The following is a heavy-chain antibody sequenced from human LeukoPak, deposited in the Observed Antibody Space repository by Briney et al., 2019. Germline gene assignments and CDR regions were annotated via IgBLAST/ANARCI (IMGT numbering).Heavy chain of an antibody. J-gene: IGHJ4*02. D-gene: IGHD6-25*01. Sequence: SVKVSCKASGGTFSSYAISWVRQAPGQGLEWMGRIIPILGIANYAQKFQGRVTITADKSTSTAYMELSSLRSEDTAVYYCAAAGIATGDFDYWGQGTLVTVSS. CDR1: GGTFSSYA. CDR2: IIPILGIA. CDR3: AAAGIATGDFDY. V-gene: IGHV1-69*04.